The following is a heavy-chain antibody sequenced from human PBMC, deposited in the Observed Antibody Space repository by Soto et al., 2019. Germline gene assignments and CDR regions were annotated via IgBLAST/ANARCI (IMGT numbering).Heavy chain of an antibody. J-gene: IGHJ6*02. V-gene: IGHV1-69*13. CDR2: IIPIFGTA. D-gene: IGHD2-15*01. Sequence: ASVKVSCKASGGTFSSYAISWVRQAPGQGLEWMGGIIPIFGTANYAQKFQGRVTITADESTSTAYMELSSLRSEDTAVYYCASVVAILSYYYGMDVWGQGTTVTVSS. CDR3: ASVVAILSYYYGMDV. CDR1: GGTFSSYA.